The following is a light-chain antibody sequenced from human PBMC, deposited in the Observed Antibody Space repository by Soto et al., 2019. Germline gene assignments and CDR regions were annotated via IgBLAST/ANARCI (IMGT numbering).Light chain of an antibody. V-gene: IGLV2-14*03. Sequence: QSALTQPASVSGSPGQSITISCTGTSSDVGGYNYVSWYQQHPGKAPKLIIYDVSDRPSGVSNRFSGSKSGNTASLTISGLQAEYEADYYCSSYTIISTLVFGGGTKVTVL. J-gene: IGLJ2*01. CDR2: DVS. CDR1: SSDVGGYNY. CDR3: SSYTIISTLV.